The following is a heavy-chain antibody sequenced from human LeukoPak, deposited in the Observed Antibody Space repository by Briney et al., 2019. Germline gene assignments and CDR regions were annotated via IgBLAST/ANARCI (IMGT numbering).Heavy chain of an antibody. V-gene: IGHV3-30-3*01. D-gene: IGHD5-24*01. CDR3: ARDLRAEPVEMATMGYFDY. J-gene: IGHJ4*02. CDR2: ISYDGSNK. Sequence: PGGSLRLSCAASGFTFSSYAMHWVRQAPGKGLEWVAVISYDGSNKYYADSVKGRFTISRDNSKNTLYLQMNSLRAEDTAVYYCARDLRAEPVEMATMGYFDYWGQGTLVTVSS. CDR1: GFTFSSYA.